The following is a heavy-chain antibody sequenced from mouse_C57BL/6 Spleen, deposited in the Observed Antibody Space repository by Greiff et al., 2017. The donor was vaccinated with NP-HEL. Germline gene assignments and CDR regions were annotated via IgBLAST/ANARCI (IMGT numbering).Heavy chain of an antibody. CDR2: ISYSGST. Sequence: EVKLVESGPGLAKPSQTLSLTCSVTGYSITSDYWNWIRKFPGNKLEYMGYISYSGSTYYNPSLKSRISITRDTSKNQYYLQLNSVTTEDTATDYCARGVYDYVWYFDVWGTGTTVTVSS. CDR3: ARGVYDYVWYFDV. CDR1: GYSITSDY. D-gene: IGHD2-4*01. J-gene: IGHJ1*03. V-gene: IGHV3-8*01.